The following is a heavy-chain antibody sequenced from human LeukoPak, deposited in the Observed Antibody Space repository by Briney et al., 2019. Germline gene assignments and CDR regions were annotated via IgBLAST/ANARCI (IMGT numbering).Heavy chain of an antibody. CDR3: ARDVWQSDYDILTGYYEGSWFDP. CDR2: INPNSGGT. D-gene: IGHD3-9*01. V-gene: IGHV1-2*04. Sequence: ASVKVSCKASGYTFTGYYMHWVRQAPGQGLEWMGWINPNSGGTNYAQKFQGWVTMTRDTSISTAYMELSRLRSDDTAVYYCARDVWQSDYDILTGYYEGSWFDPWGQGTLVTVSS. CDR1: GYTFTGYY. J-gene: IGHJ5*02.